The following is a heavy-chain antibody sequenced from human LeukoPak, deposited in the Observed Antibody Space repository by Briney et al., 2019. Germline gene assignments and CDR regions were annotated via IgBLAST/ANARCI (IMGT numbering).Heavy chain of an antibody. V-gene: IGHV3-21*01. J-gene: IGHJ6*03. D-gene: IGHD3-3*01. CDR3: ARTYYDFWSGYPIGSVYYYYMDV. CDR1: GFTFSDNY. Sequence: GSLRLSCAASGFTFSDNYMSWVRQAPGKGLEWVSSISSSSSYIYYADSVKGRFTISRDNAKNSLYLQMNSLRAEDTAVYYCARTYYDFWSGYPIGSVYYYYMDVWGKGTTVTVSS. CDR2: ISSSSSYI.